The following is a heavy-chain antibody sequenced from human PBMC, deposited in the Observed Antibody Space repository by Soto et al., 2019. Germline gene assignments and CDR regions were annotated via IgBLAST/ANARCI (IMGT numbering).Heavy chain of an antibody. Sequence: PGGSLRLSCASSGFTFSSYWMSLVRQAPGKGLEWVANIKQDGSEKYYVDSVKGRFTISRDNAKNSLYLQMNSLRAEDTAVYYCARVVATMYYYYYMDVWGKGTTVTVSS. J-gene: IGHJ6*03. CDR1: GFTFSSYW. CDR2: IKQDGSEK. CDR3: ARVVATMYYYYYMDV. D-gene: IGHD5-12*01. V-gene: IGHV3-7*01.